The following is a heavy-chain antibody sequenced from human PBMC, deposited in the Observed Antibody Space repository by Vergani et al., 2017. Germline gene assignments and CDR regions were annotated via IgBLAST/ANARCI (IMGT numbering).Heavy chain of an antibody. D-gene: IGHD3-10*01. CDR2: ISGSGGST. CDR3: AKPLWFGLRGNSATLFDY. V-gene: IGHV3-23*01. CDR1: GFTFSSYA. Sequence: EVQLLESGGGLVQPGGSLRLSCAASGFTFSSYAMSWVRQAPGKGLEWVSAISGSGGSTYYADSVKGRFNISRDNSKNTLYLQMNSLRAEDTAVYYCAKPLWFGLRGNSATLFDYWGQGTLVTVSS. J-gene: IGHJ4*02.